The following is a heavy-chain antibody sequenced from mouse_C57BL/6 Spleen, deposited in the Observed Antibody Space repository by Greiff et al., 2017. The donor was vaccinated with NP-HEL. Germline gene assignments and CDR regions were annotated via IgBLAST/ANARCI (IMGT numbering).Heavy chain of an antibody. CDR1: GYAFSSSW. V-gene: IGHV1-82*01. J-gene: IGHJ4*01. CDR3: ARELRSYYYAMDY. CDR2: IYPGDGDT. Sequence: VQLQQSGPELVKPGASVKISCKASGYAFSSSWMNWVKQRPGKGLEWIGRIYPGDGDTNYNGKFKGKATLTADKSSSTAYMQLSSLTSEDSAVYFCARELRSYYYAMDYWGQGTSVTVSS. D-gene: IGHD1-1*01.